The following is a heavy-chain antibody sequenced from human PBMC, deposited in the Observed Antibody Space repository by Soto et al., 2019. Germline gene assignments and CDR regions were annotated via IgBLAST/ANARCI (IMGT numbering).Heavy chain of an antibody. D-gene: IGHD2-8*01. CDR3: ARDRDCTNGVCYYNWFDP. CDR2: IIPIFGTA. CDR1: GGTFSSYA. Sequence: SVKVSCKASGGTFSSYAISWVRQAPGRGLEWMGGIIPIFGTANYAQKFQGRVTITADESTSTAYMELSSLRSEDTAVYYCARDRDCTNGVCYYNWFDPWGQGTLVTVSS. V-gene: IGHV1-69*13. J-gene: IGHJ5*02.